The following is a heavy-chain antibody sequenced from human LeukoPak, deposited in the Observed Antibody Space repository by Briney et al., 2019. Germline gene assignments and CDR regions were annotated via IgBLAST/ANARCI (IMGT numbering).Heavy chain of an antibody. D-gene: IGHD5-18*01. CDR2: INHSGST. J-gene: IGHJ4*02. CDR3: ARGQGYSYGY. V-gene: IGHV4-39*07. CDR1: GGSISSSSYY. Sequence: SETLSLTCNVSGGSISSSSYYWSWIRQPPGKGLEWIGEINHSGSTNYNPSLKSRVTISVDTSKNQFSLKLSSVTAADTAVYYCARGQGYSYGYWGQGTLVTVSS.